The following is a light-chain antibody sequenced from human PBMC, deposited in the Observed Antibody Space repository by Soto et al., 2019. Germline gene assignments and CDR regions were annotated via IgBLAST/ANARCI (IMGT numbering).Light chain of an antibody. J-gene: IGKJ2*01. V-gene: IGKV3-15*01. CDR1: QSVSSN. CDR3: QQYNNWPPVYT. Sequence: EIVMTQSPATLSVSPGERATLSCRASQSVSSNLAWYQQKPGQAPRLLIYGASTSATGIPARFSGSGSGTEFTLTISSLQSEDFAVYYCQQYNNWPPVYTFGQGTKLEI. CDR2: GAS.